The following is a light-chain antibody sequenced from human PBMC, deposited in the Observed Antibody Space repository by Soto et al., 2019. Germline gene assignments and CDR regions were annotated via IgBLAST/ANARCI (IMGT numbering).Light chain of an antibody. J-gene: IGLJ2*01. Sequence: QSVLTQPPSVSAAPGQKVTISCSGSSSNIGNNYVSWYQQLPGTAPKLLIYENNKRPSGIPDRFSGSKSGTSATLGITGLQTGDEADYYCGTWDSSLSAVFGEGTKLTVL. CDR1: SSNIGNNY. CDR2: ENN. CDR3: GTWDSSLSAV. V-gene: IGLV1-51*02.